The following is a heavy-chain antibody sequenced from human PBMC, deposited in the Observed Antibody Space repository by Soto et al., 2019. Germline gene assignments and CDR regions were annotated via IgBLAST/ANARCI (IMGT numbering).Heavy chain of an antibody. CDR2: IWYDGSGK. J-gene: IGHJ4*02. CDR3: ARVALPDFWSGSYPDY. CDR1: GFTFSAYG. V-gene: IGHV3-33*01. Sequence: PGGSLRLSCAAAGFTFSAYGMHWVRQAPGKGLEWVALIWYDGSGKYYADSVRGRFTTSRDNSKNTLYLQMDSLSADDTAVYYCARVALPDFWSGSYPDYWGQGTPVTVS. D-gene: IGHD3-3*01.